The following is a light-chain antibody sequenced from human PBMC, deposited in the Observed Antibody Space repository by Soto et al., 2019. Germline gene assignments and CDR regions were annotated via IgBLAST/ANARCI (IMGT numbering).Light chain of an antibody. Sequence: EIVMTQSPDTQSVSPGERATLSCRASQSVGNNLAWYQQKPGQAPRLLIYDASIRAAGVPARFSGSGSGTDFSLTISSLEPEDFAIYYCQQRSIWPPWTFGQGTKVDI. J-gene: IGKJ1*01. CDR2: DAS. CDR3: QQRSIWPPWT. V-gene: IGKV3D-15*01. CDR1: QSVGNN.